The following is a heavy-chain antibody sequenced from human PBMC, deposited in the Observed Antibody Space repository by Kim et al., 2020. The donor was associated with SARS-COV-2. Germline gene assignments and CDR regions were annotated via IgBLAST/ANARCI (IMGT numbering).Heavy chain of an antibody. J-gene: IGHJ4*02. V-gene: IGHV5-51*01. D-gene: IGHD2-15*01. CDR3: ARIGDY. Sequence: PGDSDTRYSPSVQGQVTISADKSISTAYLQGSSLKASDTAMYYCARIGDYWGQGTLVTVSS. CDR2: PGDSDT.